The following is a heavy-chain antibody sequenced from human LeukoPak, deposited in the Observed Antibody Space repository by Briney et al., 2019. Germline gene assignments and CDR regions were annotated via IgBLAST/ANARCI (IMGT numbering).Heavy chain of an antibody. CDR2: IYHSGNT. CDR1: GYSISSGYY. CDR3: ARDQPSASGFDP. J-gene: IGHJ5*02. Sequence: SETLSLTCAVSGYSISSGYYWAWIRPPPGKGLECIGNIYHSGNTYYNPSLKSRVTISIDTSKNQFSLKLSSVTAADTAVYYCARDQPSASGFDPWGQGTLVTVSS. V-gene: IGHV4-38-2*02.